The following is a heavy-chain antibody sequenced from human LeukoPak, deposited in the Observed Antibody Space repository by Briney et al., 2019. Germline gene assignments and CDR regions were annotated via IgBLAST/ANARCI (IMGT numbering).Heavy chain of an antibody. Sequence: PSETLSLTCTVFGGSISSYYWSWIRQPPGKGLEWIGYIYYSGSTNYNPSLKSRATISVDTSKNQFSLKLSSVTAADTAVYYCARGAVAGTISLFDYWGQGTLVTVSS. J-gene: IGHJ4*02. CDR1: GGSISSYY. CDR3: ARGAVAGTISLFDY. D-gene: IGHD6-19*01. CDR2: IYYSGST. V-gene: IGHV4-59*01.